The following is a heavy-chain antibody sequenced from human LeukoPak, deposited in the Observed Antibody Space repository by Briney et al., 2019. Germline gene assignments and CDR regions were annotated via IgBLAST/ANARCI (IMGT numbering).Heavy chain of an antibody. CDR2: INHSGST. J-gene: IGHJ3*01. D-gene: IGHD3-22*01. Sequence: PSETLSLTCAVYGGSFSGYYWSWIRQPPGKGLEWIGEINHSGSTNYNPSLKSRVTISVDTSKNQFSLKLSSVTAADTAVYYCAREATGRYYYDSSGYWDYWGRGTMVTVSS. CDR1: GGSFSGYY. V-gene: IGHV4-34*01. CDR3: AREATGRYYYDSSGYWDY.